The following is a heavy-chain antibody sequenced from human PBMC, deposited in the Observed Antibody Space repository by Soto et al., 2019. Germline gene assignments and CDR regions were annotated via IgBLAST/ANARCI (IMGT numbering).Heavy chain of an antibody. V-gene: IGHV4-61*01. CDR2: LYYNTNT. D-gene: IGHD2-2*01. CDR1: GGSVNSGSYY. J-gene: IGHJ6*02. Sequence: QVQLQESGPGLLKPSETLSLTCTVSGGSVNSGSYYWTWIRQPPGKGLEWIGYLYYNTNTNYNPALKRRVTISVDTSKNQFSLKLSSVTAADTAVYYCARTYCTTTSCEAHGMDVWGQGTTVTVSS. CDR3: ARTYCTTTSCEAHGMDV.